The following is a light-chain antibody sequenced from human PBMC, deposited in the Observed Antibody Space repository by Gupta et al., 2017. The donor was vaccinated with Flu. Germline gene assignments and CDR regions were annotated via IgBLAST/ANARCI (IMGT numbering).Light chain of an antibody. Sequence: SGGIANNYMHWYQQRPGSSPTTVIYDDNKRPSGVPDRFSGFIYSSSNSASLTIAGLKTEDEADYYCQSFDADNQVFGGGTKLTVL. J-gene: IGLJ2*01. CDR2: DDN. CDR3: QSFDADNQV. V-gene: IGLV6-57*01. CDR1: SGGIANNY.